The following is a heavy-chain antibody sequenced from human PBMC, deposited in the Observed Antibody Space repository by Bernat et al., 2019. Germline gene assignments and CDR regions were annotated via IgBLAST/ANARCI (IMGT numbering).Heavy chain of an antibody. J-gene: IGHJ5*02. V-gene: IGHV4-39*01. D-gene: IGHD1-26*01. CDR3: ARHDGSYYVNWFDP. CDR1: GGSISSTTYY. Sequence: QLQLQKSGPGLVKPSETLSLTCTVSGGSISSTTYYWGWIRQPPGKGLEWIGSIYYSGSTYYNPSLKSRVTISVDTSNNQFSLKLSSVTAADTAVYYCARHDGSYYVNWFDPWGQGTLVTVSS. CDR2: IYYSGST.